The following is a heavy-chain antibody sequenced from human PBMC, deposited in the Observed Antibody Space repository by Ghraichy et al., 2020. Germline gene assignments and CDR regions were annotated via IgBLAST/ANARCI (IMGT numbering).Heavy chain of an antibody. D-gene: IGHD3-22*01. CDR2: ISGSGSMR. V-gene: IGHV3-48*03. CDR3: ARDLDYYDSSGNYVWDAFDI. CDR1: GFTFGTFE. Sequence: GGSLRLSCEGSGFTFGTFEMNWVRQVPGKGLEWVSYISGSGSMRYYADSVKGRFTISRDNAKNSLYLQMNSLRAEDSAVYYCARDLDYYDSSGNYVWDAFDIWGQGTKVTVSS. J-gene: IGHJ3*02.